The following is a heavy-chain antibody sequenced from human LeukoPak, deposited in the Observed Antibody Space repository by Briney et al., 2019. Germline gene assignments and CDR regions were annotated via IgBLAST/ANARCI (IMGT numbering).Heavy chain of an antibody. J-gene: IGHJ5*02. Sequence: GASVKVSCKVSGYTLTELSMHWVRQAPGKGLEWMGGFDPEDGETTYAQKFQGRVTMTEDTSTDTAYMELSSLRSEDTAVYYCATVDCSGGSCYPAWFDPWGQGTLSPSPQ. D-gene: IGHD2-15*01. CDR2: FDPEDGET. CDR3: ATVDCSGGSCYPAWFDP. CDR1: GYTLTELS. V-gene: IGHV1-24*01.